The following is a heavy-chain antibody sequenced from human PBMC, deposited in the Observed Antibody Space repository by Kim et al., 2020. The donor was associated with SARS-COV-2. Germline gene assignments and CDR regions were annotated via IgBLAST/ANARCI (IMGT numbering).Heavy chain of an antibody. CDR2: IKPSAGST. J-gene: IGHJ4*02. CDR1: GYTFTDHY. CDR3: ARDGSRALEY. V-gene: IGHV1-46*01. D-gene: IGHD2-2*03. Sequence: ASVKVFCKASGYTFTDHYIHWVRQAPGQGLEWLGIIKPSAGSTRSALTFQDRVTMTRDTSTSTVFLELASLTSEDTAVYFCARDGSRALEYWGQGTLVIVSP.